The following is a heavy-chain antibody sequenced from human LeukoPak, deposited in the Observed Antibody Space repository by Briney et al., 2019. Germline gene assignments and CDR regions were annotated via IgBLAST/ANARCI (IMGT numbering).Heavy chain of an antibody. V-gene: IGHV3-74*01. CDR1: GFTFSNHW. Sequence: GGSLRLSCAASGFTFSNHWMYWGRQGQGQGLGWNSDIDTDGSSTNYADSVKGRFTISRDNAKNTLYLQMNSLGAADTAVYYCVRALGDSWGQGDYWGQGTLVTVSS. CDR2: IDTDGSST. J-gene: IGHJ4*02. D-gene: IGHD3-16*01. CDR3: VRALGDSWGQGDY.